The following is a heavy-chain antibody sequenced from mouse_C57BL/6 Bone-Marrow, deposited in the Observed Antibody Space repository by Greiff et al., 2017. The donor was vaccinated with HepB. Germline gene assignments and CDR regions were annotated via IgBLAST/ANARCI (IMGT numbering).Heavy chain of an antibody. J-gene: IGHJ3*01. Sequence: VQLQQSGPELVKPGASVKIPCKASGYTFTDYNMDWVKQSHGKSLEWIGDINPNNGGTIYNQKFKGKATLTVDKSSSTAYMELRSLTSEDTAVYYCARSPYYSNYGLFAYWGQGTLVTVSA. CDR3: ARSPYYSNYGLFAY. CDR1: GYTFTDYN. V-gene: IGHV1-18*01. D-gene: IGHD2-5*01. CDR2: INPNNGGT.